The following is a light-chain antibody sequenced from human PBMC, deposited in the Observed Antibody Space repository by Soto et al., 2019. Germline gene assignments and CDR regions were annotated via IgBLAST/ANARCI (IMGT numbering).Light chain of an antibody. CDR3: QHFNNYPIT. CDR2: GAS. CDR1: QSINSD. J-gene: IGKJ5*01. V-gene: IGKV3D-15*01. Sequence: EIVMKQSPATLSVSKGETTRLSCRASQSINSDVAWYQQKVGQTPRLLIHGASTRATGIAARFSGSGSGTEFTLTIRSLQPDDLATYYCQHFNNYPITFGQGTRLEIK.